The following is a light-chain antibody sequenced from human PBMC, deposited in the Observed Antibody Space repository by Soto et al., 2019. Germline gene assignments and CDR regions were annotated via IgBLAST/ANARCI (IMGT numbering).Light chain of an antibody. Sequence: EIVLTQSPATLSLSPGERATLSCRASESVSTFLAWYQQKPGQAPRLLIYGASSRATGIPDRFSGSGSGTDFTLTISRLEPEDFAVYYCQQFSSYPLTFGGGTKVDI. CDR2: GAS. V-gene: IGKV3-20*01. J-gene: IGKJ4*01. CDR3: QQFSSYPLT. CDR1: ESVSTF.